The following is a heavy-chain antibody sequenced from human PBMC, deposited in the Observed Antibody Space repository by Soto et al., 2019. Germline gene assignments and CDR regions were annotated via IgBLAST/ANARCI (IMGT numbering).Heavy chain of an antibody. Sequence: QVQLVQSGAEVKKPGASVKVSCKASGYIFTSYGISWVRQAPGQGLEWMGWISVNNGNTHYAQKFQGRVTVTTDTSTSTAYMELRSLRSAATAVYYCARGVDLWSGYSSDGGDWLDSWGQGTLVTVSS. J-gene: IGHJ5*01. CDR1: GYIFTSYG. CDR2: ISVNNGNT. CDR3: ARGVDLWSGYSSDGGDWLDS. V-gene: IGHV1-18*01. D-gene: IGHD3-3*01.